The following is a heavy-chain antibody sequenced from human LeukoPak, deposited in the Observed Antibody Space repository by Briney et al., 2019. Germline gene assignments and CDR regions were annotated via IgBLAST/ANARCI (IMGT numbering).Heavy chain of an antibody. CDR1: SXXIINDY. V-gene: IGHV4-59*01. CDR3: ARGSGAFDY. CDR2: IYYSGST. J-gene: IGHJ4*02. Sequence: SETLSLTCTVTSXXIINDYWSWXXXPXGXXLEWIGYIYYSGSTNYSPSLKSRVTMSVDTSKKQFSLKVTSVTAADTXVYYCARGSGAFDYWGQGTLVTVSS.